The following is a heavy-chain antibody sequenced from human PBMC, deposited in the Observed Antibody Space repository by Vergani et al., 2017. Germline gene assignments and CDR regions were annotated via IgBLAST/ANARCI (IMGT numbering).Heavy chain of an antibody. V-gene: IGHV4-39*01. CDR3: ARLVEMATIVDY. Sequence: QLQLQESGPGLVKPSETLSLTCTVSGGSISSSSYYWGWFRQPPGKGLEWIGSIYYSGSTYYNPSLKSRVTISVDTSKNQFSLKLSSVTAADTAVYYCARLVEMATIVDYWGQGTLVTVSS. J-gene: IGHJ4*02. D-gene: IGHD5-24*01. CDR1: GGSISSSSYY. CDR2: IYYSGST.